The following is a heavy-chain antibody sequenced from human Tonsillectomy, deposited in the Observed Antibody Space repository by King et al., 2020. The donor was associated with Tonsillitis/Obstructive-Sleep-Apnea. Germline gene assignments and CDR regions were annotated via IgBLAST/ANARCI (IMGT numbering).Heavy chain of an antibody. J-gene: IGHJ4*02. Sequence: VKLVESGGGVVQPGRSLRLSCAASGFTFSDYAMHWVRQAPGRGLEWVAVRLYDGSNKYYADSVKGRFTISRDNSKNTLYLQMKSLKPEDTAVYYCAKDPRYGSYDHCWGQGTLVTVSS. CDR1: GFTFSDYA. CDR3: AKDPRYGSYDHC. D-gene: IGHD4-17*01. V-gene: IGHV3-30*04. CDR2: RLYDGSNK.